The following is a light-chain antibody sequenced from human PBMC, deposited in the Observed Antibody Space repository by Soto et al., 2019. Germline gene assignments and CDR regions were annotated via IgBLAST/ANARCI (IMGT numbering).Light chain of an antibody. CDR1: QSVSSY. J-gene: IGKJ1*01. CDR3: QQYGSSPRT. CDR2: GAS. Sequence: EIVLTQSPATLSLSPGERATLSCRASQSVSSYLAWYQQKPGQAPRLLIYGASTRATGIPDRFTGRGSGADFSLTISRLEPEDFAVYYCQQYGSSPRTFGQGTKVDNK. V-gene: IGKV3-20*01.